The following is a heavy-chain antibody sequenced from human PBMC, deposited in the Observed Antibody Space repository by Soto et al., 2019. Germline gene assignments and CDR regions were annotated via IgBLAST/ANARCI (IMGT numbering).Heavy chain of an antibody. CDR1: GGTFSRHA. D-gene: IGHD6-13*01. Sequence: QVPLVQSGSEVKMPGSSVKVSCKTSGGTFSRHAINCVRQAPGQGLEWMGGIIPLVGTTNYAQKFKGRVTISADESTSTSYMELSSLKSEDEDVYYCARDAMHGSSWYFWVDPGGQGTLVTVSS. J-gene: IGHJ5*02. V-gene: IGHV1-69*01. CDR3: ARDAMHGSSWYFWVDP. CDR2: IIPLVGTT.